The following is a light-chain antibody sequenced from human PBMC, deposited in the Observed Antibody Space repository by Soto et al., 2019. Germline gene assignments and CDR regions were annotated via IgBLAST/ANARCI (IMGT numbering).Light chain of an antibody. CDR1: SSDIGSYNC. Sequence: QSALTQHPSASGSPGQSGTISCTGSSSDIGSYNCVSWFQQHPGEAPKLIISEVNKRPSGVPDRFSGSKSGNTASLTVSGLQAEDEADYYCTSYGGRDNLMFGGGTKLTVL. CDR3: TSYGGRDNLM. J-gene: IGLJ3*02. CDR2: EVN. V-gene: IGLV2-8*01.